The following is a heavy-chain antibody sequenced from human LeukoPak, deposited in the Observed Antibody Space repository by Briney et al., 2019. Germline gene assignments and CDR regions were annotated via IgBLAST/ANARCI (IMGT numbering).Heavy chain of an antibody. CDR3: ATDLGLTIIRGVIVH. D-gene: IGHD3-10*01. J-gene: IGHJ4*02. V-gene: IGHV3-15*01. Sequence: GGSLRLSCAASGFTFTNAWMTWVRQAPGKGLEWIGRIKSKGDGETTDYAAPVKGRFIMSRDDAKATLYLQMNSLNAEDTAVYYCATDLGLTIIRGVIVHWGQGALATVSS. CDR1: GFTFTNAW. CDR2: IKSKGDGETT.